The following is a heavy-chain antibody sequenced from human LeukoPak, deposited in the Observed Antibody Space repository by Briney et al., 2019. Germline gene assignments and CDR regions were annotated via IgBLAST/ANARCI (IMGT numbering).Heavy chain of an antibody. CDR1: GFTFNTYG. CDR3: ARGRGFGTVDY. CDR2: IKQDGTEK. V-gene: IGHV3-7*01. J-gene: IGHJ4*02. Sequence: GGSLRLSCAASGFTFNTYGMSWVRQAPGKGLEWVANIKQDGTEKYYVDSVKGRFTISRDNAKNSLYLQMNSLRAEDTAVYYCARGRGFGTVDYWGQGTLVTVSS. D-gene: IGHD1-1*01.